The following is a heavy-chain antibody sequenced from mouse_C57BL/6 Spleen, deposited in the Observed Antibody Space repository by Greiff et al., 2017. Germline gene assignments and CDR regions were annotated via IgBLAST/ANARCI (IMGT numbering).Heavy chain of an antibody. CDR2: IDPETGGT. D-gene: IGHD1-1*01. J-gene: IGHJ4*01. Sequence: QVQLKQSGAELVRPGASVTLSCKASGYTFTDYEMHWVKQTPVHGLEWIGAIDPETGGTAYNQKFKGKAILTADKSSSTAYMELRSLTSEDSAVYYCPIYYYGSSYADYAMDYWGQGTSVTVSS. CDR1: GYTFTDYE. CDR3: PIYYYGSSYADYAMDY. V-gene: IGHV1-15*01.